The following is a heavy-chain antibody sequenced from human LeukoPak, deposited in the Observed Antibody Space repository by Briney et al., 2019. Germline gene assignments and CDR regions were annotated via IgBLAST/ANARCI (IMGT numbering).Heavy chain of an antibody. CDR3: ARRKITMVRGVIVWFDP. D-gene: IGHD3-10*01. Sequence: ASVKVSCKASGYTFTSYDINWVRQATGQGLEWMGWMNPNSGNTGYAQKFQGRVTMTRNTSISTAYMELSSLRSEDTAVYYCARRKITMVRGVIVWFDPWGQGTLVTASS. J-gene: IGHJ5*02. CDR2: MNPNSGNT. CDR1: GYTFTSYD. V-gene: IGHV1-8*01.